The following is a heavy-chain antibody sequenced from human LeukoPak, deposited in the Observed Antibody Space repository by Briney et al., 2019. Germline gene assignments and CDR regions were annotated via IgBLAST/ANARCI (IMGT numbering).Heavy chain of an antibody. V-gene: IGHV4-59*12. J-gene: IGHJ4*02. CDR3: AREGNPRSIAARHPSDY. CDR2: IYYSGST. Sequence: SETLSLTCTVSGGSISSYYWSWIRQPPGKGLEWIGYIYYSGSTNYNPSLKSRVTISVDTSKNQFSLKLSSVTAADTAVYYCAREGNPRSIAARHPSDYWGQGTLVTVSS. CDR1: GGSISSYY. D-gene: IGHD6-6*01.